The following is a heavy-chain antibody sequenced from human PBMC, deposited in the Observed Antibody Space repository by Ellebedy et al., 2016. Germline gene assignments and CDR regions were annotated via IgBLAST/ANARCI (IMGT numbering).Heavy chain of an antibody. D-gene: IGHD3-3*01. CDR2: INHSGST. CDR1: GGSFSGYY. CDR3: ARGRRGRKNYDFPGRVFDY. J-gene: IGHJ4*02. V-gene: IGHV4-34*01. Sequence: GSLRLXXAVYGGSFSGYYWSWIRQPPGKGLEWIGEINHSGSTNYNPSLKSRVTISVDTSKNQFSLKLSSVTAADTAVYYCARGRRGRKNYDFPGRVFDYWGQGTLVTVSS.